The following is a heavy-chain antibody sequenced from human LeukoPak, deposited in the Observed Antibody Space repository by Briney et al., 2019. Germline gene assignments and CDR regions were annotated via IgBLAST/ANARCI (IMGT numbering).Heavy chain of an antibody. J-gene: IGHJ4*02. CDR1: GYSIDNGYY. V-gene: IGHV4-38-2*02. D-gene: IGHD6-13*01. CDR3: ARGVLS. Sequence: SGTLSLTCSVSGYSIDNGYYWAWIRQPPGKGLEWIGSIYHSGSTYYNPSLKSRVTISVDTSKNQFSLKLSSVTAADTAVYYCARGVLSWGQGTLVTVSS. CDR2: IYHSGST.